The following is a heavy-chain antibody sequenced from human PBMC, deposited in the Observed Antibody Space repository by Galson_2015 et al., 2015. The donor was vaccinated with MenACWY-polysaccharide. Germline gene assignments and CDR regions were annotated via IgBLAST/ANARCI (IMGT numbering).Heavy chain of an antibody. V-gene: IGHV3-7*01. D-gene: IGHD5-18*01. Sequence: SLRLSCAASGFTFSSYWMSWVRQAPGKGLEWVANIKQDGSEKYYVDSVKGRFTISRDNAKNSLYLQMSSLRAEDTAVYYCARDQRGIQLWSRSYWYFDLWGRGTLVTVSS. CDR3: ARDQRGIQLWSRSYWYFDL. J-gene: IGHJ2*01. CDR2: IKQDGSEK. CDR1: GFTFSSYW.